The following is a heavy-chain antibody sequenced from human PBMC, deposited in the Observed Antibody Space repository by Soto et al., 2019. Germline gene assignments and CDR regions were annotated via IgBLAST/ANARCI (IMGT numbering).Heavy chain of an antibody. V-gene: IGHV4-4*07. Sequence: QVQLQESGPGLVKPSETLSLTCTVSGGSMSSYYWSYIRQPAGKGLEWIGRIYMSGITDYNPSLKGRVTMSVDTSKNQFSLNLSSVTAADTAVYYCARTAAKNPTPFDFWGQGTLVTVSS. J-gene: IGHJ4*02. CDR1: GGSMSSYY. CDR3: ARTAAKNPTPFDF. CDR2: IYMSGIT. D-gene: IGHD6-25*01.